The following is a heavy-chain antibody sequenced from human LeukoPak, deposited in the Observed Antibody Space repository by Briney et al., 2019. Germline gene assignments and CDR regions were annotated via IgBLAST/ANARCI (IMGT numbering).Heavy chain of an antibody. D-gene: IGHD3-9*01. V-gene: IGHV1-2*02. J-gene: IGHJ6*02. CDR2: INPNSGGT. CDR3: ARYFDWLLNPGQDYYYGMDV. CDR1: GYTFTGYY. Sequence: ASVKVSCKASGYTFTGYYMHWVRQAPGQGLEWMGWINPNSGGTNYAQKFQGRVTMTRDTSISTAYMGLSRLRSDDTAVYYCARYFDWLLNPGQDYYYGMDVWGQGTTVTVSS.